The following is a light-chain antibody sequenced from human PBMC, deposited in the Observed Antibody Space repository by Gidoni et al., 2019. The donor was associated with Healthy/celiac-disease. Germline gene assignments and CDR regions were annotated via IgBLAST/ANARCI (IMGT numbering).Light chain of an antibody. Sequence: EIVLTQSPGTLSLSPGERATLSCRASQSVSSSYLAWYQQKPGQAPRLLICGASSRATGIPDRFSGSGSGTDFTLTISRLEPEDFAVYYCQQYGSSPHTFGQGTKVEIK. CDR3: QQYGSSPHT. V-gene: IGKV3-20*01. CDR2: GAS. CDR1: QSVSSSY. J-gene: IGKJ1*01.